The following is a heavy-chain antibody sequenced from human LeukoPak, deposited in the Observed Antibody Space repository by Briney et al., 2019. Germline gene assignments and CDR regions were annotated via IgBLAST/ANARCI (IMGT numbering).Heavy chain of an antibody. J-gene: IGHJ4*02. CDR2: IYYSGST. Sequence: SETLSLTCTVSGGSISSSSYYWGWIRQPPGKGLEWIGSIYYSGSTYYNPSLKSRVTISVDTSKNQFSLKLSSVTAADTAVYYCARLPGEIYDSTHPPRGALDYWGQGTLVTVSS. D-gene: IGHD3-22*01. CDR3: ARLPGEIYDSTHPPRGALDY. V-gene: IGHV4-39*07. CDR1: GGSISSSSYY.